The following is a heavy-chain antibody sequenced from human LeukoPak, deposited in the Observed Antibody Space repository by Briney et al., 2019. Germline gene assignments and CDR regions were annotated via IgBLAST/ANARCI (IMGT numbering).Heavy chain of an antibody. CDR3: ASVDTAMVNDY. Sequence: SQTLSLTCAVSGGSISSGGYSWSWIRQPPGKSLEWIGYIYHSGSTYYNPSLKSRVTISVDRSKNQFSLKLSSVTAADTAVYYCASVDTAMVNDYWGQGTLVTVSS. CDR1: GGSISSGGYS. D-gene: IGHD5-18*01. J-gene: IGHJ4*02. V-gene: IGHV4-30-2*01. CDR2: IYHSGST.